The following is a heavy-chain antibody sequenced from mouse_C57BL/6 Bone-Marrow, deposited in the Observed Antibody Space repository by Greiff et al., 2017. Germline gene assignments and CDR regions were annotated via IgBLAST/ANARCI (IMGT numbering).Heavy chain of an antibody. CDR2: ISSGGSYT. Sequence: VQVVESGGDLVKPGGSLKLSCAASGFTFSSYGMSWVRQTPDKRLEWVATISSGGSYTYYPDSVKGRFTISRDNAKNTLYLQMSSLKSEDTAMYYCARHGRLRRRFAYWGQGTSVTVSS. V-gene: IGHV5-6*01. D-gene: IGHD2-2*01. CDR3: ARHGRLRRRFAY. J-gene: IGHJ4*01. CDR1: GFTFSSYG.